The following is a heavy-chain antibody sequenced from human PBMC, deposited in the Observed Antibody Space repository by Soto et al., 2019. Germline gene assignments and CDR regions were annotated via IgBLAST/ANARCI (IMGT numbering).Heavy chain of an antibody. CDR1: GYTFTNHG. CDR3: ARDRVAGIWGDACDI. Sequence: QVQLVQSGTEVKKPGASVKVCCKTSGYTFTNHGINWVRQAPGQGLEWMGWINPYNANTNHPQKLLGRVTMTTDTSANTAYMDLRSLTSDDTAVYYCARDRVAGIWGDACDIWGQGTVVTVSS. J-gene: IGHJ3*02. CDR2: INPYNANT. V-gene: IGHV1-18*04. D-gene: IGHD3-16*01.